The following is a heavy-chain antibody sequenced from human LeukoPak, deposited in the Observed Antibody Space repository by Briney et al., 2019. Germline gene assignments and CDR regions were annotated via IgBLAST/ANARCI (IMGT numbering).Heavy chain of an antibody. Sequence: PWGSLRLSCAASGFTFSAYGMHWVRQAPGKGLEWVAVISYDGSNKYYADSVKGRFTISRDNSKNTLYLQMNSLRAEDTAVYYCAKTRGTYNAYYYYMDVWGKGTTVTVSS. CDR3: AKTRGTYNAYYYYMDV. J-gene: IGHJ6*03. CDR1: GFTFSAYG. V-gene: IGHV3-30*18. D-gene: IGHD1-26*01. CDR2: ISYDGSNK.